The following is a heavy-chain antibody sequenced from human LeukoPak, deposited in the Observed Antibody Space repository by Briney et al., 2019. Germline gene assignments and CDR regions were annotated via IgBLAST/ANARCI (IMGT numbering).Heavy chain of an antibody. CDR2: INPNSGGT. CDR3: ARVHDSAGTGLYYFDY. J-gene: IGHJ4*02. CDR1: GYTFTGYY. V-gene: IGHV1-2*04. Sequence: GGSLRLSCAASGYTFTGYYMHWVRQAPGQGLEWMGWINPNSGGTNYAQKFQGWVTMTRDTSISTAYMELSRLRSDDTAVYYCARVHDSAGTGLYYFDYWGQGTLVTVSS. D-gene: IGHD6-13*01.